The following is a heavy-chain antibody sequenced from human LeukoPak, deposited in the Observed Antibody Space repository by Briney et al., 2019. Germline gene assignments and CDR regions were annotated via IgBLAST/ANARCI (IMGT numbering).Heavy chain of an antibody. V-gene: IGHV3-23*01. CDR3: ARSGMRYYGMDV. Sequence: PGGSLRLSCAASGFTFSSYAMSWVRQAPGKGLEWVSAISGSGGSTYYADSVKGRFTISRDNAKNSLYLQMNSLRAEDTAVYYCARSGMRYYGMDVWGQGTTVTVSS. J-gene: IGHJ6*02. CDR1: GFTFSSYA. CDR2: ISGSGGST.